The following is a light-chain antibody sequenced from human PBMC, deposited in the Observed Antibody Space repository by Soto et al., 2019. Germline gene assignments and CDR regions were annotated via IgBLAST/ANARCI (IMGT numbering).Light chain of an antibody. J-gene: IGKJ4*02. CDR2: SAS. V-gene: IGKV3-20*01. CDR3: HQYGASPQT. CDR1: QGVNNRF. Sequence: EIVLTQSPGTLPLSPVERATLSCRASQGVNNRFLAWYQQKPGQAPRLLIYSASRRAVGIPDRFSGSGSGTDFTLTISRLEPEDFAVYYCHQYGASPQTFGGGTKVDIK.